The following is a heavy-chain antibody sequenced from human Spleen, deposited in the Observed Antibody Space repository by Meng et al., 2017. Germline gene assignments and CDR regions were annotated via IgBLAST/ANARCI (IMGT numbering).Heavy chain of an antibody. D-gene: IGHD4-17*01. J-gene: IGHJ4*02. V-gene: IGHV4-59*01. CDR3: ARESGMGPTVTVYYFDY. CDR1: DDSISSYY. Sequence: SETLSLTCTVSDDSISSYYWNWIRQPPGKGLEWIGFIYHNGDTNYNPSLKSRVTISVDTSKNQFSLKLVSVTAADTAVYYCARESGMGPTVTVYYFDYWGQGTLVTVSS. CDR2: IYHNGDT.